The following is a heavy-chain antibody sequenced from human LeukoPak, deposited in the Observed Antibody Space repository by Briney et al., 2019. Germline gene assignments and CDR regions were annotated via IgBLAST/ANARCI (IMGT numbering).Heavy chain of an antibody. CDR3: AKDGGLWVSAHWGDS. D-gene: IGHD7-27*01. Sequence: GRSLRLSCAASGFTFSSYAMSWVRQAPGKGLEWVSAISGSGGRTYYADSVKGRFTVSRDNSKNTLFLQMNSLRAEDTAVYYCAKDGGLWVSAHWGDSWGRGTLVTVSS. CDR2: ISGSGGRT. V-gene: IGHV3-23*01. J-gene: IGHJ4*02. CDR1: GFTFSSYA.